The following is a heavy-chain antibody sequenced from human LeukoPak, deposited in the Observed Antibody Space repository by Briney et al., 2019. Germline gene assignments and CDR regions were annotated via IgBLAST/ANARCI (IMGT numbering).Heavy chain of an antibody. D-gene: IGHD2-15*01. Sequence: TSETLSLTCSVSGYSISSGYYWSWILQPPGKGLEWIGSIDQSGSTYYNPSLKSRVTISVDTSKNQFSLMLTSVTAADTAVYYCARVGYCSGGSCYTPLFDYWGQGTLVTVSS. CDR3: ARVGYCSGGSCYTPLFDY. V-gene: IGHV4-38-2*02. CDR1: GYSISSGYY. J-gene: IGHJ4*02. CDR2: IDQSGST.